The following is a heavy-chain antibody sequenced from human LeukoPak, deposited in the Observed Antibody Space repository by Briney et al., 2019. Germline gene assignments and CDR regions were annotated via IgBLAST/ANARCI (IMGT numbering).Heavy chain of an antibody. V-gene: IGHV3-48*01. CDR3: AKAKRYFDWLLFIPFDY. Sequence: GGSLRLSCAASGFTFSSYSMNWVRQAPGKGLEWVSYISSSSSTIYYADSVKGRFTISRDNSKNTLYLQMNSLRAEDTAVYYCAKAKRYFDWLLFIPFDYWGQGTLVTVSS. CDR2: ISSSSSTI. D-gene: IGHD3-9*01. J-gene: IGHJ4*02. CDR1: GFTFSSYS.